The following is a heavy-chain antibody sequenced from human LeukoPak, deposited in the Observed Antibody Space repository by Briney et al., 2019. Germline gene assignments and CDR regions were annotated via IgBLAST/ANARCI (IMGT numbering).Heavy chain of an antibody. CDR2: IYYSGST. J-gene: IGHJ5*02. Sequence: SETLSLTCTVSGGSISSRSYYWGWIRQPPGKGLEWIGSIYYSGSTYYNPSLKSRVTISVDTSKNQFSLKLSSVTAADTAVYYCACPVYSSSWYWFDPWGQGTLVTVSS. CDR1: GGSISSRSYY. V-gene: IGHV4-39*07. CDR3: ACPVYSSSWYWFDP. D-gene: IGHD6-13*01.